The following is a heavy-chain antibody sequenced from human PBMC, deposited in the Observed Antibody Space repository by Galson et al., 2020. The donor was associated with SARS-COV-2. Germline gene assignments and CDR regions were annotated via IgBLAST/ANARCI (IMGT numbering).Heavy chain of an antibody. Sequence: SEPLSLTCTVPDGSISNYYWSWIRQPPGKGLKWIGFIYNSVNTNYNPSLKSRVTISVDTSKNQFSLKLTSVTAADTAVYYCARGYYYGSGGQYFQHWGQGTLVTAS. V-gene: IGHV4-59*01. CDR3: ARGYYYGSGGQYFQH. J-gene: IGHJ1*01. D-gene: IGHD3-10*01. CDR1: DGSISNYY. CDR2: IYNSVNT.